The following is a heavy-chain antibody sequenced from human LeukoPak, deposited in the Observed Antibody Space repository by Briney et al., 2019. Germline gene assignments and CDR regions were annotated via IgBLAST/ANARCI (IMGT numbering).Heavy chain of an antibody. Sequence: SSETVSCKASEYTFTSYYMHCHRHSPGHGLEWMRTINPSAASTSYAQKFQARITMARDTSASTYYVERRRLRSEDAAVYYCARDHAFGGVIQNDYLGQGTLVTVSS. CDR2: INPSAAST. J-gene: IGHJ4*02. CDR1: EYTFTSYY. D-gene: IGHD3-16*02. V-gene: IGHV1-46*01. CDR3: ARDHAFGGVIQNDY.